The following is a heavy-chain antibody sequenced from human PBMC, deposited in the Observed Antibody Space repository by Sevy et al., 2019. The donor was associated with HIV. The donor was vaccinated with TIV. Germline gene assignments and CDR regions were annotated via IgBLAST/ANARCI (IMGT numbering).Heavy chain of an antibody. CDR1: GLTVSSNF. D-gene: IGHD3-3*01. V-gene: IGHV3-53*01. CDR3: ARGKNISDYYGSFDY. Sequence: GGSLRLSCAASGLTVSSNFMSWVRQAPGKGLEWVSVIYIGGSTYYADSVKGRFTISRYNSKNTQYLQMNSLRAEDTAVYSCARGKNISDYYGSFDYWGQGTLVTVSS. J-gene: IGHJ4*02. CDR2: IYIGGST.